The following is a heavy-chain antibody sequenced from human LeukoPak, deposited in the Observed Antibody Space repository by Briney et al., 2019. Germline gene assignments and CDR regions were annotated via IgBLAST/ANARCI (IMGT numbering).Heavy chain of an antibody. CDR2: ITNSGSTI. CDR1: GFCFSDYY. D-gene: IGHD2-2*01. J-gene: IGHJ4*02. Sequence: PGGSLRLSCAASGFCFSDYYMSWVRQAPGKGLEWISYITNSGSTIYYAESVKGRFTISRDDAKNPLYLQMNNLRAEDTAVYYCARDRDCGTTTCSVDYWGQGTLVTVSS. V-gene: IGHV3-11*01. CDR3: ARDRDCGTTTCSVDY.